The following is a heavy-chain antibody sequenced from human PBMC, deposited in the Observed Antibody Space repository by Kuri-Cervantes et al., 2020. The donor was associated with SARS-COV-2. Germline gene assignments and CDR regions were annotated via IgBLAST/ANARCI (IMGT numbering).Heavy chain of an antibody. CDR2: IYYSGST. J-gene: IGHJ4*02. Sequence: GSLRLSCAASGFTFSTYYMSWVRQAPGKGLEWIGYIYYSGSTYYNPSLKSRVTISVDTSKNQFSLKLSSVTAADTAVYYCARHVVEYYDSSGYFRGWGYWGQGTLVTVSS. D-gene: IGHD3-22*01. V-gene: IGHV4-59*08. CDR3: ARHVVEYYDSSGYFRGWGY. CDR1: GFTFSTYY.